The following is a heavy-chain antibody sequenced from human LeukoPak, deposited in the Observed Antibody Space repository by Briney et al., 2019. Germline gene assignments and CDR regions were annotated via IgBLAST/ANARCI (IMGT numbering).Heavy chain of an antibody. CDR1: GFTFSSYG. V-gene: IGHV3-30*02. CDR3: AKDLKGHGTYSSSYPFDY. Sequence: PGGSLRLSCAASGFTFSSYGMHWVRQAPGKGLEWVAFIRYDGSNKYYADSVKGRFTISRDNSKNTLYLQMNSLRAEDTAVYYCAKDLKGHGTYSSSYPFDYWGQGTLVTVSS. J-gene: IGHJ4*02. D-gene: IGHD6-6*01. CDR2: IRYDGSNK.